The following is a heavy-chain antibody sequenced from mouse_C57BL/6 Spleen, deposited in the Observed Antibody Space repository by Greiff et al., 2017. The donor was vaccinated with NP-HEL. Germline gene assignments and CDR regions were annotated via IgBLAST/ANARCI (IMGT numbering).Heavy chain of an antibody. J-gene: IGHJ4*01. CDR1: GFNIKDDY. CDR3: TSYGSSYSYYAMDY. Sequence: VQLKESGAELVRPGASVKLSCTASGFNIKDDYMHWVKQRPEQGLEWIGWIDPENGDTEYASKFQGKATITADTSSNTAYLQLSSLTSEDTAVYYWTSYGSSYSYYAMDYWGQGTSVTVSS. CDR2: IDPENGDT. D-gene: IGHD1-1*01. V-gene: IGHV14-4*01.